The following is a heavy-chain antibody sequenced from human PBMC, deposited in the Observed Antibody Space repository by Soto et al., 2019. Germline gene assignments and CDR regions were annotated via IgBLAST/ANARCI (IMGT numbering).Heavy chain of an antibody. J-gene: IGHJ6*02. CDR2: IIPIFGTA. CDR3: ERGGSGSYTPQYYYYGMDV. CDR1: GGTFSSYA. V-gene: IGHV1-69*06. D-gene: IGHD3-10*01. Sequence: QVQLVQSGAEVKKPGSSVKVSCKASGGTFSSYAISWVRQAPGQGLEWMGGIIPIFGTANYAQKFQGRVTITADKSTSTAYMELSSLRSEDTDVYYCERGGSGSYTPQYYYYGMDVWGQGTTVTVSS.